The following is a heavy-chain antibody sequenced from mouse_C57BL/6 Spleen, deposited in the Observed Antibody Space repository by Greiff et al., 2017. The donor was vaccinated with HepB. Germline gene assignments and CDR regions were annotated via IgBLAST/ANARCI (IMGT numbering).Heavy chain of an antibody. Sequence: QVQLKESGAELAKPGASVKLSCKASGYTFTSYWMHWVKQRPGQGLEWIGYINPSSGYTKYNQKFKDKATLTADKSSSTAYMQLSSLTYEDAAVYYCAAYYSTYYFAMYCWGQGASVTVSS. CDR3: AAYYSTYYFAMYC. V-gene: IGHV1-7*01. D-gene: IGHD2-5*01. CDR1: GYTFTSYW. CDR2: INPSSGYT. J-gene: IGHJ4*01.